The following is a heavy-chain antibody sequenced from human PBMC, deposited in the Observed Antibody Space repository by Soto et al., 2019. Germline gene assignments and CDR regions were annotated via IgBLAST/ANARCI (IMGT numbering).Heavy chain of an antibody. Sequence: SVPTLVNPTQTLTLTCSFSGFSLGTNGLGVGWIRQPPGKALQWLALLYWDDDKRYRPSLKRRLSITKDTSKKQVVLTMTNMDPVDTATYYCAHLRGGSGNYSFDYWGQGTPVTVS. D-gene: IGHD3-10*01. V-gene: IGHV2-5*02. CDR1: GFSLGTNGLG. CDR2: LYWDDDK. CDR3: AHLRGGSGNYSFDY. J-gene: IGHJ4*02.